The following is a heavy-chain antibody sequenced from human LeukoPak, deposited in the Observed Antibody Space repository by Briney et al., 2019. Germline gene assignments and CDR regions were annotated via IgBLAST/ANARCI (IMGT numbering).Heavy chain of an antibody. J-gene: IGHJ4*02. CDR3: ARGLTNYRNYGFSDY. CDR1: GFTFSSYS. V-gene: IGHV3-48*04. CDR2: ISSSGSTI. D-gene: IGHD4-11*01. Sequence: GGSLRLSCAASGFTFSSYSMNWVRQAPGKGLEWVSYISSSGSTIYYADSVKGRFTTSRDNAKNSLYLQMNSLRAEDTAVYYCARGLTNYRNYGFSDYWGQGTLVTVSS.